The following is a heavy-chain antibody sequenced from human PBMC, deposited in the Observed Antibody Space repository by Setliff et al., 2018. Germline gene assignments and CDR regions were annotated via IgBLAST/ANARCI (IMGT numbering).Heavy chain of an antibody. J-gene: IGHJ4*02. CDR2: IYHSGST. CDR3: ARRHCSGGSCYSLNYFDY. D-gene: IGHD2-15*01. Sequence: SETLSLTCAVSGYFISSGYYWGWIRQPPGKGLEWIGSIYHSGSTYYNPSLKSLVTISVDTSKKQFSLKLSSVTAADTAVYYCARRHCSGGSCYSLNYFDYWGQGTLVTVSS. CDR1: GYFISSGYY. V-gene: IGHV4-38-2*01.